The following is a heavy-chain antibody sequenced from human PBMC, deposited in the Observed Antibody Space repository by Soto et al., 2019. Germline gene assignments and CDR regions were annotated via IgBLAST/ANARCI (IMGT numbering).Heavy chain of an antibody. CDR3: AAEDMATIYSEGY. CDR2: IVVGSGNT. D-gene: IGHD5-12*01. J-gene: IGHJ4*02. CDR1: GSTFTSSA. V-gene: IGHV1-58*01. Sequence: SVKVSCKASGSTFTSSAVQWVRQARGQRLEWIGWIVVGSGNTNYAQKFQERVTITRDMSTSTAYMELSSLRSEDTAVYYCAAEDMATIYSEGYWGQGTLVTVSS.